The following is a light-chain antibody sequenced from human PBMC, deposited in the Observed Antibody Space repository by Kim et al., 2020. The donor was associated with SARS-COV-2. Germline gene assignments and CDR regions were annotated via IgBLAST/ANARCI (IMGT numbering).Light chain of an antibody. J-gene: IGLJ3*02. CDR3: QSYDSSLSGWV. CDR1: STNVGEGYA. CDR2: GNS. Sequence: VTISCTGNSTNVGEGYAGHWYQQIPGTAPKLRIYGNSIRPSGVPDRFTGSKSGTSASLAITGLQAEDEADYYCQSYDSSLSGWVFGGGTQLTVL. V-gene: IGLV1-40*01.